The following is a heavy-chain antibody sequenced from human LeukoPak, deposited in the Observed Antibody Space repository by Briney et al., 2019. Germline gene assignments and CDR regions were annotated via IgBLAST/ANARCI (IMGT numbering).Heavy chain of an antibody. CDR2: ISAYNGNT. CDR1: GYTFTSYG. J-gene: IGHJ6*03. CDR3: ARSYYDSSGYYPENYYYYYMDV. D-gene: IGHD3-22*01. V-gene: IGHV1-18*01. Sequence: GASVKVSCKASGYTFTSYGISWVRQAPGQGLEWMGWISAYNGNTNYAQKLQGRVTMTTDTSTSTAYMELRSLRSDDTAVYYCARSYYDSSGYYPENYYYYYMDVWGEGTTVTISS.